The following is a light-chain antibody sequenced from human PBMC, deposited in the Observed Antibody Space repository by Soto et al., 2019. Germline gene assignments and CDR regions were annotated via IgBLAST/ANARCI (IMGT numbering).Light chain of an antibody. CDR2: QAS. Sequence: EIVMTQSPATLSASPGDRAILSCWASQSLNNNLVWYQQKPGHPPRLLIYQASTRAAGVPARFSGSGYGTEFTLTISSLQSEDFAVYYCQQFEQWPPLFSFGQGTRVEIK. CDR3: QQFEQWPPLFS. CDR1: QSLNNN. J-gene: IGKJ2*01. V-gene: IGKV3-15*01.